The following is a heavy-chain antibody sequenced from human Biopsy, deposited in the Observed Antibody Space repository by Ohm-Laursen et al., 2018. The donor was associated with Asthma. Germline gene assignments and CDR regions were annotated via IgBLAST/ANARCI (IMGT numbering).Heavy chain of an antibody. CDR1: GFSFSEFV. Sequence: SLRLSCAAPGFSFSEFVMHWVRQAPGKGLEWVAVISYDGSTKYYGDSVKGRFTIARDNSKNTVYLQMNSLRAEDTAVYYCASYEVVTAILPMDVWGQGTTVTVSS. CDR3: ASYEVVTAILPMDV. CDR2: ISYDGSTK. J-gene: IGHJ6*02. D-gene: IGHD2-21*02. V-gene: IGHV3-30*03.